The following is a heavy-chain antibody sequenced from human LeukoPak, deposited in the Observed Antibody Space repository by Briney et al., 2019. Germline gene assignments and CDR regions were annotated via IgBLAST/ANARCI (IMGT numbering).Heavy chain of an antibody. CDR2: IYYTETT. Sequence: SEALSVTCTHSLGSMSTYFWSWFRQSPGRGRDWVGHIYYTETTSYNRSFKSQVSVSMDSSKNQFNLNLDSVPAADTAVYYCARMSMHYYDTKAHCWYNWFDPWGQGTLVTVSS. J-gene: IGHJ5*02. CDR1: LGSMSTYF. CDR3: ARMSMHYYDTKAHCWYNWFDP. D-gene: IGHD3-22*01. V-gene: IGHV4-59*01.